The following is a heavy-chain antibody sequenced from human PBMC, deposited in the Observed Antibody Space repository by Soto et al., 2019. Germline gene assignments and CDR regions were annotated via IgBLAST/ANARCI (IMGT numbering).Heavy chain of an antibody. J-gene: IGHJ4*03. CDR1: VWTYSIYV. V-gene: IGHV1-69*05. Sequence: SVKGSCKSSVWTYSIYVSRWLRQATGKGLEWMGGIIPNFGTTNYAQNFQGRFTITTDKSTSTAYMELSSLRSEDTAVYYCAREPPPRRTSACAADSWGQGTLVTVSS. CDR3: AREPPPRRTSACAADS. CDR2: IIPNFGTT. D-gene: IGHD2-15*01.